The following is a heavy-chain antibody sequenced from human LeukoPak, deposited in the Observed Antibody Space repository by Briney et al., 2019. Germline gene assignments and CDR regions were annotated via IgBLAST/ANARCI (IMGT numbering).Heavy chain of an antibody. J-gene: IGHJ4*02. V-gene: IGHV4-39*01. CDR1: GGSISSSSYY. CDR2: IYYSGST. Sequence: SETLSLTCTVSGGSISSSSYYWGWIRQPPGKGLEWIGSIYYSGSTYYNPSLKSRVTISVDTSKNQFPLKLSSVTAADTAVYYCARSVVNILTGYYNDYWGQGTLVTVSS. CDR3: ARSVVNILTGYYNDY. D-gene: IGHD3-9*01.